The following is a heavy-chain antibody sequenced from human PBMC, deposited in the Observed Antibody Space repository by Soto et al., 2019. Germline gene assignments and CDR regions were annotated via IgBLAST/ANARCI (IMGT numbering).Heavy chain of an antibody. CDR3: ARAPSSGYYGGHFDY. CDR1: GFTVSSNY. V-gene: IGHV3-66*01. D-gene: IGHD3-22*01. J-gene: IGHJ4*02. CDR2: IYSGGST. Sequence: EVQLVESGGGLVQPGGSLRLSCEASGFTVSSNYMSWVRQAPGRGLEWVSVIYSGGSTYYADSVKGRFTISRDNSKNTLYLQMNSLRAEDTAVYYCARAPSSGYYGGHFDYWGQGTLVTVSS.